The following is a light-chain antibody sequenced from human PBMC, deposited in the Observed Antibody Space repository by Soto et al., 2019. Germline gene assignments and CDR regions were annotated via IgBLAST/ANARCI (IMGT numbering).Light chain of an antibody. V-gene: IGLV2-14*01. Sequence: QSALTQPASVSGSPGQSITISCTGTSSDIGGYKYVSWYQQHPGKAPKLMIFEVSYRPSGVSNRFSGSKSGNTASLTISGLQAEDEADYYCSSYTITNTYVVFGGGTQLTVL. CDR2: EVS. CDR1: SSDIGGYKY. CDR3: SSYTITNTYVV. J-gene: IGLJ2*01.